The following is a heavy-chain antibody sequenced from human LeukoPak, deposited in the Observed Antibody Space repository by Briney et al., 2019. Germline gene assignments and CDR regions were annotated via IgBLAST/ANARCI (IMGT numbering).Heavy chain of an antibody. Sequence: SETLSLTCTVSGGSIRSSSYYWGWIRQPPGKGLEWIGSIYYSGNTYFYPPLKSRVTISVDSSKNQFSLRLSSVTAADTAVYYCARHAPIKTTVTTSHAFDIWGQGTMVTVSS. CDR3: ARHAPIKTTVTTSHAFDI. V-gene: IGHV4-39*01. J-gene: IGHJ3*02. CDR1: GGSIRSSSYY. D-gene: IGHD4-17*01. CDR2: IYYSGNT.